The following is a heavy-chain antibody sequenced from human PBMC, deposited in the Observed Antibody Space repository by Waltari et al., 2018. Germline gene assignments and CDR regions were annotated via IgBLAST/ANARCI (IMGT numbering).Heavy chain of an antibody. V-gene: IGHV1-2*06. CDR3: TITPAAPTYVYNWFDP. CDR1: GYPFTGYY. J-gene: IGHJ5*02. CDR2: INPNSGGT. D-gene: IGHD6-13*01. Sequence: QVQLVQSGAEVKKPGASVKVSCKASGYPFTGYYMNWVRQAPGPGLEWMGRINPNSGGTNYAQKFQGRVTMTRDTSISTAYMELSRLRSDDTAVYYCTITPAAPTYVYNWFDPWGQGTLVTVSS.